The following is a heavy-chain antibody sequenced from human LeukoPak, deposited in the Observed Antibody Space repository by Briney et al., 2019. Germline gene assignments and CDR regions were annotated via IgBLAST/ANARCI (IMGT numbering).Heavy chain of an antibody. Sequence: SETLILICAVSGASIRSDFWNWIRQPPGKGLEWIGYMYYSGSTNYNPSLKSRVTISVDTSKNQCSLKLTSVTAADTAVYYCAIGPDNGYNYGAFHIWGHGTMVAVS. CDR1: GASIRSDF. CDR3: AIGPDNGYNYGAFHI. V-gene: IGHV4-59*01. D-gene: IGHD5-24*01. CDR2: MYYSGST. J-gene: IGHJ3*02.